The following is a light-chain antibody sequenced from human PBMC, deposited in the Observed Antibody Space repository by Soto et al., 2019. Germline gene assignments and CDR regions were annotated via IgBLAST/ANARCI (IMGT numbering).Light chain of an antibody. Sequence: EIVLTQSPGTLSLSPGERATLSCRASQSVSSSYLAWYQQKPGPAPRLLIYGASSRATGIPDRLSGSGSGTDFTLTISRLEPEDFAVYYCQQYGRSPSTFGGGTKVDIK. CDR3: QQYGRSPST. CDR1: QSVSSSY. J-gene: IGKJ4*01. V-gene: IGKV3-20*01. CDR2: GAS.